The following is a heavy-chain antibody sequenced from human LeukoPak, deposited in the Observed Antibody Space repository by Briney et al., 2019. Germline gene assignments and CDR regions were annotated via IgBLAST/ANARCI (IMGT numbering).Heavy chain of an antibody. CDR3: GRDPNGDYVGAFEF. CDR1: EFTFASYA. Sequence: PGGSLRLSCEASEFTFASYAMTWVRLTPGKGLEWVASIGGSGPHTNYADSVRGRFTISRDNSKNTLYLQMNSLRAEDTAVYYCGRDPNGDYVGAFEFWGQGTLVSVSS. V-gene: IGHV3-23*01. CDR2: IGGSGPHT. J-gene: IGHJ3*01. D-gene: IGHD4-17*01.